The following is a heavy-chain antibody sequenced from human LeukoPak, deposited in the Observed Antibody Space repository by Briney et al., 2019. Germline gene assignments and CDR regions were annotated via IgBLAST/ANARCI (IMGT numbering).Heavy chain of an antibody. Sequence: SETLSLTCAVYGGSFSGYYWSWIRQPPGKGLEWIGEINHSGSANYNPSLKSRVTISVDTSKNQFSLKLSSVTAADTAVYYCATTSPYAFDIWGQGTMVTVSS. CDR3: ATTSPYAFDI. D-gene: IGHD1/OR15-1a*01. V-gene: IGHV4-34*01. CDR1: GGSFSGYY. J-gene: IGHJ3*02. CDR2: INHSGSA.